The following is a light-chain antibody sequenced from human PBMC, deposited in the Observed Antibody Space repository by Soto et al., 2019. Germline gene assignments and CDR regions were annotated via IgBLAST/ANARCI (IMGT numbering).Light chain of an antibody. CDR1: QTVNSW. V-gene: IGKV1-5*03. CDR2: KAS. CDR3: QQYKLDPLT. Sequence: DIQMTQSPSTLSASVGDRVTITCRASQTVNSWLAWYQQRPGKAPKVLIYKASTLQGGVPSRFSGSGSGTEFTLTISSLQPYDFATYYSQQYKLDPLTFGAGTRVEI. J-gene: IGKJ4*01.